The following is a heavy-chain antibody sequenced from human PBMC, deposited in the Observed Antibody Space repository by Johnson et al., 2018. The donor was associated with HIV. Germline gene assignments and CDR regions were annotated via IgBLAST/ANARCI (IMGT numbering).Heavy chain of an antibody. CDR2: IYSGGST. Sequence: VQLVESGGGLVQSGGSLRLSCGASGFSVSNTYMNWVRQAPGKGLEWVSVIYSGGSTFYGDSVKGRFTVSRDNSKDTLYLQMNSLRAEDTALYYCARDLGGPIPLDAFAVWGQGTMVAVSS. D-gene: IGHD2-2*02. CDR3: ARDLGGPIPLDAFAV. V-gene: IGHV3-66*01. CDR1: GFSVSNTY. J-gene: IGHJ3*01.